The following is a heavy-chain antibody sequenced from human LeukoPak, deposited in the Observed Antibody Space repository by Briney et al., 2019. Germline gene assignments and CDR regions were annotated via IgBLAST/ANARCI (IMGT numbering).Heavy chain of an antibody. CDR3: ARGVSGSRRGYDILTGQDY. V-gene: IGHV1-2*02. Sequence: ASVKVSCKASGYTFTGYYMHWVRQAPGQGLEWMGWINPNSGGTNYAQKFQGRVTMTRGTLISTAYMELSRLRSDDTAVYYCARGVSGSRRGYDILTGQDYWGQGTLVTASS. J-gene: IGHJ4*02. CDR2: INPNSGGT. D-gene: IGHD3-9*01. CDR1: GYTFTGYY.